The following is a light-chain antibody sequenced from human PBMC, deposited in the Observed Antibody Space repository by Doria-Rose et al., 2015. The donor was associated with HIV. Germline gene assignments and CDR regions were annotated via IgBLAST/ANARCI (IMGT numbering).Light chain of an antibody. Sequence: EIVMTQSPGTLSLSPGERATLSCRASQGFSSTYLAWYQQKPGQAPSLLIYDGSTRATGIPDRFSASGSGTDFTLTINRLEPEDSALYYCHQYGTSWTFGQGTKVEI. J-gene: IGKJ1*01. CDR2: DGS. CDR1: QGFSSTY. CDR3: HQYGTSWT. V-gene: IGKV3-20*01.